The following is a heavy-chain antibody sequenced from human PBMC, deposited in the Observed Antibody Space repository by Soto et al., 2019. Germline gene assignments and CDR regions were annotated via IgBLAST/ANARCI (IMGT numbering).Heavy chain of an antibody. CDR3: ASTDYFDSSGAFDI. J-gene: IGHJ3*02. CDR2: IYYSGST. D-gene: IGHD3-22*01. V-gene: IGHV4-30-4*01. CDR1: GGSISSGDYY. Sequence: SETLSLTCTVSGGSISSGDYYWSWIRQPPGKGLEWIGYIYYSGSTYYNPSLKSRVTISVDTSKNQFSLKLSSVTAADTAVYYCASTDYFDSSGAFDIWGQGTMVTVSS.